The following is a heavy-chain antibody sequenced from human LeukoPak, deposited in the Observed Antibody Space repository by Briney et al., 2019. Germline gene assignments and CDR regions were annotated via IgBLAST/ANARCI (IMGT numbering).Heavy chain of an antibody. CDR3: ARDRSLPQDYYYYMDV. V-gene: IGHV4-30-2*01. CDR1: GGSISSGGYY. CDR2: IYHSGST. J-gene: IGHJ6*03. Sequence: PSETLSLTCTVSGGSISSGGYYWSWIRQPPGKGLEWIGYIYHSGSTYYNPSLKSRVTISVDRSKNQFSLKLSSVTAADTAVYYCARDRSLPQDYYYYMDVWGKGTTVTVSS.